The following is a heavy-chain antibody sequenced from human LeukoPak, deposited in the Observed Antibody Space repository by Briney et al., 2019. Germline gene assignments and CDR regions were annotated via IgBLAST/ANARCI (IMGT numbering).Heavy chain of an antibody. Sequence: SETLSLTCTVSGGSISSGGYYWSWIRQHPGKGLEWIGYIYYSGSTYYNPSLKSRVTISVDTSKNQFSLKLSSVTAADTAVYYCARGLCSSTSCYFRFDYWGRGTLVTVSS. CDR2: IYYSGST. V-gene: IGHV4-31*03. CDR1: GGSISSGGYY. J-gene: IGHJ4*02. D-gene: IGHD2-2*01. CDR3: ARGLCSSTSCYFRFDY.